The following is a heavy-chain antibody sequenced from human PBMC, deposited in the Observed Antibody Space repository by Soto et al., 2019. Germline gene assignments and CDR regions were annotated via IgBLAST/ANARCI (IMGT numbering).Heavy chain of an antibody. CDR1: GYTFTSYA. CDR2: INAGNGNT. Sequence: AAVKVSCKASGYTFTSYAMHWVRQAPGQRLEWMGWINAGNGNTKYSQKFQGRVTITRDTSASTAYMELSSLRSEDTAVYYCARGPGYSGYSLSYYFDYWGQGPLVTVSS. V-gene: IGHV1-3*01. J-gene: IGHJ4*02. CDR3: ARGPGYSGYSLSYYFDY. D-gene: IGHD5-12*01.